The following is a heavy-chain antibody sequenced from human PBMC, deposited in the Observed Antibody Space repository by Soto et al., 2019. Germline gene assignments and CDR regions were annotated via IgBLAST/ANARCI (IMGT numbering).Heavy chain of an antibody. D-gene: IGHD1-20*01. CDR1: GYTLTELS. CDR2: FDPEDGET. CDR3: APLYNWNDEGAFDI. J-gene: IGHJ3*02. V-gene: IGHV1-24*01. Sequence: ASVKVSCKVSGYTLTELSMHWVRQAPGKGLEWMGGFDPEDGETIYAQKFQGRVTMTEDTSTDTAYMELSSLRSEDTALYYCAPLYNWNDEGAFDIWGQGTMVTVSS.